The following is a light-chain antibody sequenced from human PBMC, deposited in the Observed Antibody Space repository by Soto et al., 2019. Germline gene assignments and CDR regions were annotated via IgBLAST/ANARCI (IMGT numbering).Light chain of an antibody. J-gene: IGKJ1*01. V-gene: IGKV3-15*01. CDR2: DAS. CDR1: QSVSSN. Sequence: EKVMTQSPATLSVSPGERATLSCRASQSVSSNLAWYQQKPGQAPRLLIYDASNRATGIPARFSGSGSGTEFTLTISSLQSEDLAVYYCQQYDDWPETFGQGTKGEIK. CDR3: QQYDDWPET.